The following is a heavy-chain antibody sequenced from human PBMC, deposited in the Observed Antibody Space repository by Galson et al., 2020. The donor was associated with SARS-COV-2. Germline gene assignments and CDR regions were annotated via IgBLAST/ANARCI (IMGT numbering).Heavy chain of an antibody. CDR1: GFTFSSYA. D-gene: IGHD1-26*01. V-gene: IGHV3-30*04. CDR3: ARAGGGSYYGGFDY. Sequence: GGSLSLSCAASGFTFSSYAMHWVRQAPGKGLAWVAVISYDGSNKYYADSVKGRFTISRDNSKNTLYLQMNSLRAEDTAVYYCARAGGGSYYGGFDYWGQGTLVTVSS. CDR2: ISYDGSNK. J-gene: IGHJ4*02.